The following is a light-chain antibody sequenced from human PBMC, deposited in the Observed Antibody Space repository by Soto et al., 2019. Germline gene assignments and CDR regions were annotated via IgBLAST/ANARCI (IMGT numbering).Light chain of an antibody. V-gene: IGKV3-11*01. CDR1: QGIGRY. CDR3: HQRSNWPLT. Sequence: EIVLTQSPGTLSLSPGESATLSCRASQGIGRYLAWFQQKPGQPPRLLIYDASTRSTGIPGRFSGSGSGTDFTLTISSLEPEDFAVYYCHQRSNWPLTFGPGTKVEI. CDR2: DAS. J-gene: IGKJ3*01.